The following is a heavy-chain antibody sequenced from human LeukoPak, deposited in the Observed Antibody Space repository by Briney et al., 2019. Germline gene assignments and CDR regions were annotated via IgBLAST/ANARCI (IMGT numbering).Heavy chain of an antibody. J-gene: IGHJ4*02. V-gene: IGHV3-15*01. CDR1: GFTFSNAW. CDR3: TNLTAVVTQYYFDY. D-gene: IGHD4-23*01. CDR2: IKSKTDGGTT. Sequence: GGSLRLSCAASGFTFSNAWISWGRQAPGKGLGWDGRIKSKTDGGTTDYAGPVKGRFTTSGYDPKNTLYLQMNSLKTEDTAVYYCTNLTAVVTQYYFDYWGQGTLVTVSS.